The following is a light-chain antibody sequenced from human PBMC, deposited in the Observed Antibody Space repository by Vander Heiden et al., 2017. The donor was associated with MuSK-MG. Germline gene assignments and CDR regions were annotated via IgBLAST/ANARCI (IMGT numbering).Light chain of an antibody. Sequence: PGTLSLSPGERATLSCRASQSVSSSYLAGYQQKPGQAPRLLIYGASSRATGIPDRFSGSGSGTDFTLTISRLEPEDFAVYYCQQYGSSRWTFGQGTKVEIK. J-gene: IGKJ1*01. CDR2: GAS. V-gene: IGKV3-20*01. CDR1: QSVSSSY. CDR3: QQYGSSRWT.